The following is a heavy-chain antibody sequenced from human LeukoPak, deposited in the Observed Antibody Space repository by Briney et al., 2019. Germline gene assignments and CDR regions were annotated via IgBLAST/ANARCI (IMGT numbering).Heavy chain of an antibody. CDR2: VSGSGRNT. CDR1: GFTYNTYA. D-gene: IGHD5-18*01. J-gene: IGHJ6*02. CDR3: AKAPRGRYSYPSYYYYGMDV. V-gene: IGHV3-23*01. Sequence: GVSLRLSCAASGFTYNTYAMIWVRQAPGKGREGGTAVSGSGRNTYYTDSVRGPFTISRDNSKNTLYLQMNRLRAEDMAVYYCAKAPRGRYSYPSYYYYGMDVWGQGTTVTVSS.